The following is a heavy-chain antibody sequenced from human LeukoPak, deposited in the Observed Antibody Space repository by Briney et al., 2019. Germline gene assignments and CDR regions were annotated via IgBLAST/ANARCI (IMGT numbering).Heavy chain of an antibody. CDR1: GYRFTSYW. D-gene: IGHD2-15*01. CDR3: AGLPYCSGGSCSHFDY. CDR2: IYPDDSDT. J-gene: IGHJ4*02. Sequence: GESLKISCKGSGYRFTSYWIAWVRQMPGKGLEWMGIIYPDDSDTRYSPSFQGQVTMSADKSISTASLQWSSLKASDTAMYYCAGLPYCSGGSCSHFDYWGQGTLVTVSS. V-gene: IGHV5-51*01.